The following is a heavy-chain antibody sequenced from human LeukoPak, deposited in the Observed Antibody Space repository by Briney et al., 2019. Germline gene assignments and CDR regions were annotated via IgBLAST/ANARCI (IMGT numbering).Heavy chain of an antibody. Sequence: PGGSLRLSCAVSGFTFSDHYMDWVRQAPGKGLEWVGRSRNKASSYTTEYAASVKGRFTISRDDSNNSLYLQMDSLKTEDTAVYYCVRLQAYSIDYWGQGTLVTVSS. CDR3: VRLQAYSIDY. J-gene: IGHJ4*02. V-gene: IGHV3-72*01. CDR1: GFTFSDHY. CDR2: SRNKASSYTT. D-gene: IGHD2-15*01.